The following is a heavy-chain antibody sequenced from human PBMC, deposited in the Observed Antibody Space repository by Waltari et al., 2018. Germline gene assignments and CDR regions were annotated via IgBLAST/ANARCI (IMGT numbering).Heavy chain of an antibody. V-gene: IGHV3-33*08. D-gene: IGHD4-17*01. CDR3: AATTVTTKGFHDY. J-gene: IGHJ4*02. Sequence: QVQLVESGGGVVQPGRSLRLSCAASGFTFSSYGMHWVRQAPGKGLEWVAVIWYDGSNKYYADSVKGRFTISRDNSKNTLYLQRNSLRAEDMAMYYCAATTVTTKGFHDYWGQGTLVTVSS. CDR2: IWYDGSNK. CDR1: GFTFSSYG.